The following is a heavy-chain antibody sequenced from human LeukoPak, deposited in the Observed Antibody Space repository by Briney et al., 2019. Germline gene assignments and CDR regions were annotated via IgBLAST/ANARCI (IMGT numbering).Heavy chain of an antibody. CDR2: ISAYNGNT. Sequence: ASVKVTCKASGYTFTSYGISWVRQAPGQGLGWMGWISAYNGNTNYAQKLQGRVTMTTDTSTSTAYMELRSLRSDDTAVYYCARTLRGVINGDYWGQGTLVTVSS. CDR1: GYTFTSYG. CDR3: ARTLRGVINGDY. V-gene: IGHV1-18*01. D-gene: IGHD3-10*01. J-gene: IGHJ4*02.